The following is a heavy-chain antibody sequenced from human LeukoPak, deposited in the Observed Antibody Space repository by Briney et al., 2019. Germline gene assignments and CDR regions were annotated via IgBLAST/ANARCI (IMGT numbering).Heavy chain of an antibody. CDR1: GYTFTGYY. D-gene: IGHD3-22*01. CDR3: ARGYYYGSSGYHFDY. Sequence: ASVKVSCKASGYTFTGYYMHWVRRAPGQGLEWMGWINPNSGGTDYAQQFQGRVTMTRDTSISTAYMELSRLRSDDTAVYYCARGYYYGSSGYHFDYWGQGTLVTVSS. CDR2: INPNSGGT. V-gene: IGHV1-2*02. J-gene: IGHJ4*02.